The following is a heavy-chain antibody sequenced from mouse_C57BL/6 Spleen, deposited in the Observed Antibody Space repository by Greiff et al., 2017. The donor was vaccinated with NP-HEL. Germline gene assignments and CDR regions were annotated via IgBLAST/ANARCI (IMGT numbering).Heavy chain of an antibody. V-gene: IGHV1-78*01. CDR3: ARSFYYGNYDEAMDY. CDR1: GYTFTDHT. J-gene: IGHJ4*01. CDR2: IYPRDGST. Sequence: VQLQESDAELVKPGASVKISCKVSGYTFTDHTIHWMKQRPEQGLEWIGYIYPRDGSTKYNEKFKGKATLTADKSSSTAYMQLNSLTSEDSAVYFCARSFYYGNYDEAMDYWGQGTSVTVSS. D-gene: IGHD2-1*01.